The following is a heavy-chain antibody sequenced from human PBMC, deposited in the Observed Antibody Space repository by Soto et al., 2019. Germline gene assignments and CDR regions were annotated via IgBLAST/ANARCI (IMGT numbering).Heavy chain of an antibody. J-gene: IGHJ4*02. CDR1: GGSISGGGYY. CDR3: ASRPRRGSSSWYYFDY. D-gene: IGHD6-13*01. CDR2: IYYSGST. Sequence: QVQLQESGPGLVKPSQTLSLTCTVSGGSISGGGYYWSWIRQHPGKGREWLGYIYYSGSTYYNPSLKSRVTISVDTSKNQFSLKLSSVTAADTAVYYCASRPRRGSSSWYYFDYWGQGTLVTVSS. V-gene: IGHV4-31*03.